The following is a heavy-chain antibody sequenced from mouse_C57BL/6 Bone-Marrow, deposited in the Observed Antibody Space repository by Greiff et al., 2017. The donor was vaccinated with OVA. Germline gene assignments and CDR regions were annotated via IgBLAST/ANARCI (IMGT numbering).Heavy chain of an antibody. D-gene: IGHD3-2*02. CDR1: GFSFNTYA. CDR2: IRSKSNNYAT. V-gene: IGHV10-1*01. CDR3: VRQDSSGYSDFDY. J-gene: IGHJ2*01. Sequence: EVQLVESGGGLVQPKGSLKLSCAASGFSFNTYAMNWVRQAPGKGLEWVARIRSKSNNYATYYADSVKDRFTISRDDSESMLYLQMNNLKTEDTAMYYCVRQDSSGYSDFDYWGQGTTLTVSS.